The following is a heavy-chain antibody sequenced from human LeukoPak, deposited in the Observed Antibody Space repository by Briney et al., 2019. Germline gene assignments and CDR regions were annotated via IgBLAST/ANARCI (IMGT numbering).Heavy chain of an antibody. CDR1: GGSISSYY. Sequence: SETLSLTCTVSGGSISSYYWSWIRQPPGKGLEWIGYIYYSGSTNYNPSLKSRITISVDTSKNQFSMKLSSVTAADTAVYYCERGVYAYCSSTSCYLGPHSYYYYYMDVWGKGTTVTVSS. V-gene: IGHV4-59*01. D-gene: IGHD2-2*01. CDR2: IYYSGST. CDR3: ERGVYAYCSSTSCYLGPHSYYYYYMDV. J-gene: IGHJ6*03.